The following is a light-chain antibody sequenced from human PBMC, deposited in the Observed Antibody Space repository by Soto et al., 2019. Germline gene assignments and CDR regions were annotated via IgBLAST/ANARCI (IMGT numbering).Light chain of an antibody. CDR1: QSVDSR. J-gene: IGKJ4*01. CDR2: GAS. Sequence: EIVMTQSPATLSVSPGERVTLSCRASQSVDSRLAWYQQKPGQAPRLLIFGASTRATGIPASFSGSGSETDFTLTISSLQSEEFAVYYCQQYSSWPLTFGGGTKVDLK. CDR3: QQYSSWPLT. V-gene: IGKV3-15*01.